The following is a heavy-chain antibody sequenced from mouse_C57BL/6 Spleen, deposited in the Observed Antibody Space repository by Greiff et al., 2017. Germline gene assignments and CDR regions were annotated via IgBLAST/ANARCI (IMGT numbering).Heavy chain of an antibody. Sequence: QVQLQQPGAELVKPGASVKMSCKASGYTFTSYWITWVKQRPGQGLEWIGDIYPGSGSTNYNEKFKSKATLTVDTSSSTAYMQLSSLTSEDSAVYYCASPLITTVVADWYFDVWGTGTTVTVSS. V-gene: IGHV1-55*01. CDR1: GYTFTSYW. CDR2: IYPGSGST. CDR3: ASPLITTVVADWYFDV. J-gene: IGHJ1*03. D-gene: IGHD1-1*01.